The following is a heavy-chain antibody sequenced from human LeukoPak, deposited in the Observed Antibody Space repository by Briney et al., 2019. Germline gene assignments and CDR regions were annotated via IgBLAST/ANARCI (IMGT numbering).Heavy chain of an antibody. CDR1: GYSFTSYW. V-gene: IGHV5-51*01. Sequence: GESLKISCKGSGYSFTSYWIGWVRQIPGKGLEWMGIIYPGDSDTRYRPSFQGQVTISADKSISTAYLQWSSLKASDTAMYYCARLSSYSSSTDRRVGWFDPWGQGTLVTVSS. J-gene: IGHJ5*02. CDR2: IYPGDSDT. D-gene: IGHD6-13*01. CDR3: ARLSSYSSSTDRRVGWFDP.